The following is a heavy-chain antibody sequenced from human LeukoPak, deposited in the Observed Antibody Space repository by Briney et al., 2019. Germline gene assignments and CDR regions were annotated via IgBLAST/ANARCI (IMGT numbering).Heavy chain of an antibody. Sequence: ASVKVSCKASGYSFTSNYIHWVRQAPGQGLEWMGMIYPRDGSTSYAQKFQGRITVTRDTSTSTVHMELSGLRSEDTAVYYCARDQEAFDYWGQGTLVTVSS. CDR2: IYPRDGST. CDR3: ARDQEAFDY. CDR1: GYSFTSNY. J-gene: IGHJ4*02. V-gene: IGHV1-46*01.